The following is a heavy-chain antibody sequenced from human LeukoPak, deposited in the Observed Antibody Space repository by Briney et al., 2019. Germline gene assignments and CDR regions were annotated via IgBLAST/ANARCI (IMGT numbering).Heavy chain of an antibody. V-gene: IGHV3-48*03. Sequence: PGGSLRLSCAASGFTFSSYEMNWVRQAPGKGLEWVSYISSSGSTIYYADSVKGRFTISRDNAKNSLYLQMNSLRAEDTAVYYCARGSGYDSLSYYYYYMDVWGKGTTVTVSS. CDR3: ARGSGYDSLSYYYYYMDV. CDR2: ISSSGSTI. CDR1: GFTFSSYE. J-gene: IGHJ6*03. D-gene: IGHD5-12*01.